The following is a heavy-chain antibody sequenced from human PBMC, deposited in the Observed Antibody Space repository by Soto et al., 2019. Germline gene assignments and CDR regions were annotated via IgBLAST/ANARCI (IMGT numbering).Heavy chain of an antibody. J-gene: IGHJ6*02. Sequence: SETLSLTCTVSGGSISSYYWSWIRQPAGKGLEWIGRIYTSGSTNYNPSLKSRVTMSVDTSKNQFSLKLSSVTAADTAVYYCARGPSSGSYYYYYYGMDVWGQGTTVTSP. CDR2: IYTSGST. V-gene: IGHV4-4*07. CDR3: ARGPSSGSYYYYYYGMDV. D-gene: IGHD3-22*01. CDR1: GGSISSYY.